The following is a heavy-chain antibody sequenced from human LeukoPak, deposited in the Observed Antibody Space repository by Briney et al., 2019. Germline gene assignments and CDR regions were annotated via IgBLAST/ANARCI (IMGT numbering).Heavy chain of an antibody. D-gene: IGHD3-3*01. CDR1: GGSFSGYY. CDR3: ARATRMVYYDFWSGYGSSPEDY. V-gene: IGHV4-34*01. Sequence: KPSETLSLTCAVYGGSFSGYYWSWIRQPPGKGLEWIGEINHSGSTNYNPSLKSRVTISVDTSKNQFSLKLSSVTAADTAVYYCARATRMVYYDFWSGYGSSPEDYWGQGTLVTVSS. J-gene: IGHJ4*02. CDR2: INHSGST.